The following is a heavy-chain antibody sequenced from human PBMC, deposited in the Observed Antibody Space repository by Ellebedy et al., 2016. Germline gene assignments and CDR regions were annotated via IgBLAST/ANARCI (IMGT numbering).Heavy chain of an antibody. J-gene: IGHJ4*02. Sequence: GGSLRLSCAASGFTFSNYNMNWVRQAPGKGLERVSFISSSTGSTIYYAESVKGRFTISRDNAKNSVFLQMNSLRDEDTAVYYCARDLGTQADYWGQGTLVTVSS. CDR2: ISSSTGSTI. CDR1: GFTFSNYN. V-gene: IGHV3-48*02. CDR3: ARDLGTQADY. D-gene: IGHD1-7*01.